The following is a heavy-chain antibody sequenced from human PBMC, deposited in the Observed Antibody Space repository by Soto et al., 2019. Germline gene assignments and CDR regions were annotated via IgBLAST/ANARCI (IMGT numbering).Heavy chain of an antibody. J-gene: IGHJ4*02. CDR1: GFSVSSNH. V-gene: IGHV3-53*01. D-gene: IGHD3-22*01. Sequence: GGSLRLSCAASGFSVSSNHMSWFRQAPGKGLEWVSIIYSGGSTDYADSVKGRFTISRDNSKNTLYLQMNSLRAEDTAVYYCARDQGGYYYDSTGYFFDYWGQGTLVTVSS. CDR2: IYSGGST. CDR3: ARDQGGYYYDSTGYFFDY.